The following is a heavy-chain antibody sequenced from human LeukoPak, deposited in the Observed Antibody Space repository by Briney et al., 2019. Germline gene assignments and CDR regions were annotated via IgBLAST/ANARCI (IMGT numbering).Heavy chain of an antibody. CDR3: ASQYSSGWYRL. D-gene: IGHD6-19*01. Sequence: ASVKVSRKASGGTFSSYAISWVRQAPGQGLEWMGGIIPIFGTANYAQKFQGRVTITADESTSTAYMELSSLRSEDTAVYYCASQYSSGWYRLWGQGTLVTVSS. J-gene: IGHJ4*02. V-gene: IGHV1-69*13. CDR2: IIPIFGTA. CDR1: GGTFSSYA.